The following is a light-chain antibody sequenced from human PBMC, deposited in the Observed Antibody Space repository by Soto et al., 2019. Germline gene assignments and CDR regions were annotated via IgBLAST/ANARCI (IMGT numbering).Light chain of an antibody. J-gene: IGLJ1*01. CDR1: SSNIGSKT. CDR3: AAWDDSLNGLV. Sequence: QSVLTQPPSASGTPGQRVTISCAGSSSNIGSKTVNWYQQLPGTAPKLLIYNNNQPPSGVPDRFSGSKSGTSASLAISGLASEDEADYYCAAWDDSLNGLVFGTGTKLTVL. CDR2: NNN. V-gene: IGLV1-44*01.